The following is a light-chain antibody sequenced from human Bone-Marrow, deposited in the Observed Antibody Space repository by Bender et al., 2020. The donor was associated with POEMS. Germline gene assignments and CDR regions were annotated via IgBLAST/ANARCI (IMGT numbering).Light chain of an antibody. CDR1: SSNIVTNP. V-gene: IGLV1-44*01. CDR2: NTN. CDR3: QAVDSRGPYWV. J-gene: IGLJ3*02. Sequence: QSVLTQPPSASGTPGQRVIISCSGSSSNIVTNPVNWYQHLPGTAPKVLIYNTNQRPSGIPERFSGSNSGTTVTLIIIGVQAEDEADYYCQAVDSRGPYWVFGGGTRLTVL.